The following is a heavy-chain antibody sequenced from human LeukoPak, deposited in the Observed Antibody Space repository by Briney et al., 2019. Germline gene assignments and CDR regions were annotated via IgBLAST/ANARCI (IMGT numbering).Heavy chain of an antibody. V-gene: IGHV3-30*18. Sequence: GGSLRLSCAASGFAFSTYGMHWVRQAPGKGLEWVAVTSFDGTNKNYADSVKGRFAISRDSSKNTLFLQMNSLRAEDTAVYYCAKKSPGTYYAPPDYWGQGTLVTVSS. CDR1: GFAFSTYG. CDR2: TSFDGTNK. CDR3: AKKSPGTYYAPPDY. D-gene: IGHD3-10*01. J-gene: IGHJ4*02.